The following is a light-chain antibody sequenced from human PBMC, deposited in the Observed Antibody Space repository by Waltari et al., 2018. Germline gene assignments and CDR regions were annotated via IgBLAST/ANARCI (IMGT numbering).Light chain of an antibody. CDR3: QHYVRLPVT. CDR2: DAY. V-gene: IGKV3-20*01. CDR1: PSIGKY. Sequence: VLTQFPGTLSLSAGERATLSCRASPSIGKYLAWYQLRPGQAPRLLIYDAYIRAAGIPDRFSGSGSGTDFSLTISRLEPDDFAMYYCQHYVRLPVTFGQGTKVEIK. J-gene: IGKJ1*01.